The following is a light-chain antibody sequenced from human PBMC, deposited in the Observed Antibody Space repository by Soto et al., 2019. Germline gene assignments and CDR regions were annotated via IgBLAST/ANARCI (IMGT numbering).Light chain of an antibody. CDR1: QSISSW. J-gene: IGKJ4*01. V-gene: IGKV1-5*03. CDR2: EAS. CDR3: QQYLTYPLA. Sequence: DIPMTQSPSTLSASVGDRVTITCRASQSISSWLAWYQQKPGKAPKLLIYEASGLEGGVPSRFSGSGSGTEFTLTISSLQPDDFATYYCQQYLTYPLAVGGGTKVEIK.